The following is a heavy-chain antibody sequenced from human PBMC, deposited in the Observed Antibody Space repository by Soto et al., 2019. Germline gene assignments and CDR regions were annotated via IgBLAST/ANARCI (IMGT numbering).Heavy chain of an antibody. CDR1: GFTFSSYS. CDR3: ARDLLTIFGVVDNWFDP. V-gene: IGHV3-21*01. CDR2: ISSSSSYI. Sequence: SLRLSCAASGFTFSSYSMNWVRQAPGKGLEWVSSISSSSSYIYYADSVKGRFTISRDNAKNSLYLQMNSLRAEDTAVYYCARDLLTIFGVVDNWFDPWGQGTLVTVSS. D-gene: IGHD3-3*01. J-gene: IGHJ5*02.